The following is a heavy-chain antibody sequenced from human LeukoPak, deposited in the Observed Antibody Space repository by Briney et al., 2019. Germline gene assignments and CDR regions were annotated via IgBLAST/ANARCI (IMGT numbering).Heavy chain of an antibody. Sequence: ASVTVSCKASGYTFTNYGISWVRQAPGQGLDWMGWSSAYNGNTNYVQKLQGRVTMTTDTSTSTAYMELRSLRSDDTAVYYCAREEGAPIAAANVWGLGTMVTVSS. D-gene: IGHD6-13*01. CDR2: SSAYNGNT. J-gene: IGHJ3*01. CDR1: GYTFTNYG. V-gene: IGHV1-18*01. CDR3: AREEGAPIAAANV.